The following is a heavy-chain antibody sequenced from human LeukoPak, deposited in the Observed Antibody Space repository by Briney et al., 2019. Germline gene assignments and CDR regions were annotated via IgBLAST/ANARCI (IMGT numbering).Heavy chain of an antibody. D-gene: IGHD4-17*01. V-gene: IGHV3-30-3*01. CDR2: ISYDGSNK. CDR3: ARVMTTTYFPYYYYGMDV. CDR1: GFTFSSYA. J-gene: IGHJ6*02. Sequence: GGSLRLSCAASGFTFSSYAMHWVRQAPGKGLEWVAVISYDGSNKYYADSVKGRFTISRDNSKNTLYLQMNSLRAEDTAVCYCARVMTTTYFPYYYYGMDVWGQGTTVTVSS.